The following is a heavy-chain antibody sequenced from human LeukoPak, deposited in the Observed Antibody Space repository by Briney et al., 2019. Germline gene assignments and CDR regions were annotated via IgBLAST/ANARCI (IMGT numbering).Heavy chain of an antibody. D-gene: IGHD3-10*02. Sequence: PGGSLRLSCAASGFTFNIYEMNWVRQAPGKGLEWVSYISSSGSTIYYADSGKGRFTISRDNAKNSLYLQMNSLRAEDTAVYYCAELGITMIGGVWGKGTTVTISS. CDR1: GFTFNIYE. CDR3: AELGITMIGGV. V-gene: IGHV3-48*03. CDR2: ISSSGSTI. J-gene: IGHJ6*04.